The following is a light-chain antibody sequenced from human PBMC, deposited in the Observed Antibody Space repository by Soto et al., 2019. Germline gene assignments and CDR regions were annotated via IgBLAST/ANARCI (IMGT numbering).Light chain of an antibody. CDR3: QQHDILPIT. Sequence: ALTQSPATLSVSPGERATLSWGASQSVYSTLAWSQQKHGKAPRLLSEGASTRATGIPARGSGSGSGKAVPLTISRLEPEDFALDYCQQHDILPITFGQGTRLEIK. J-gene: IGKJ5*01. CDR1: QSVYST. CDR2: GAS. V-gene: IGKV3-15*01.